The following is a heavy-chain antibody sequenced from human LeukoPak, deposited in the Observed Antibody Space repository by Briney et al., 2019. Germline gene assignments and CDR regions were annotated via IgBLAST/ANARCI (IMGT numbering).Heavy chain of an antibody. Sequence: GVSLRLSCAASGFTFSDYWMNWVRQVPGKGLEWVANIKEDGSEKYYVDSVRGRFTISRDNAKNSLYLQMNSLRAEDSAVYYCARYHWNDVAYWGQGTLVTVSS. V-gene: IGHV3-7*01. CDR2: IKEDGSEK. CDR1: GFTFSDYW. CDR3: ARYHWNDVAY. D-gene: IGHD1-1*01. J-gene: IGHJ4*02.